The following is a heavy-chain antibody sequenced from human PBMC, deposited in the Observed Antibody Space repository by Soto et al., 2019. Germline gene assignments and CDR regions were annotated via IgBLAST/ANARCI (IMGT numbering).Heavy chain of an antibody. V-gene: IGHV3-23*01. D-gene: IGHD2-15*01. Sequence: EVQLLESGGGLVQPGGSLRLSCAASGFTFSSYAMSWVSQAPGKGLEWVSAISCSGGSTYYADCVKGRFTIHRDNSKNTLYMKMNSLRAVDTAVYYCPKVGFIVVVVAAHNWFDPWGQGTLVTVSS. CDR1: GFTFSSYA. CDR3: PKVGFIVVVVAAHNWFDP. J-gene: IGHJ5*02. CDR2: ISCSGGST.